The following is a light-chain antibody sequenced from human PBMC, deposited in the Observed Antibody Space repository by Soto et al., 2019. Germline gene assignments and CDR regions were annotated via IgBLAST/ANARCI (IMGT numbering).Light chain of an antibody. V-gene: IGKV4-1*01. CDR2: WAS. Sequence: DIVMTQSPDSLPVSLGDRATINCKSSQSVLSRTNNQNYLAWYQQKPGQPPKLLIYWASTRESGVPDRFRGSGSGTDFTLTITSLHPEDVAIYYCLHYYGTLAHSFGGGTRVELK. CDR1: QSVLSRTNNQNY. CDR3: LHYYGTLAHS. J-gene: IGKJ4*01.